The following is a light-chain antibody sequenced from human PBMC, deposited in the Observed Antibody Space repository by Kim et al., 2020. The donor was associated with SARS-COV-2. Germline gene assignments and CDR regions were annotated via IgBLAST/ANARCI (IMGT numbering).Light chain of an antibody. Sequence: TTVPRSVTGSDGVDSDDFSWYQQHQVKAPKLIISVVSNRPSGVSTRFSGPKSGNTASLTISGLQDEAEADYYCCSYARGIAYVFGTGTKVTVL. J-gene: IGLJ1*01. CDR3: CSYARGIAYV. CDR2: VVS. V-gene: IGLV2-14*03. CDR1: GSDGVDSDD.